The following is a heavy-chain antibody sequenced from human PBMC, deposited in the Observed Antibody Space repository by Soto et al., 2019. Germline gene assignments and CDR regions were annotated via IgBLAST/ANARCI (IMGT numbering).Heavy chain of an antibody. CDR3: ARANHIAAAGIDYYYGMDV. Sequence: PGGSLRLSCAASGFTFSSYWMSWVRQAPGKGLEWVANIKQDGSEKYYVDSVKGRFTISRDNAKNPLYLQMNSLRAEDTAVYYCARANHIAAAGIDYYYGMDVWGQGTTVTVSS. D-gene: IGHD6-13*01. J-gene: IGHJ6*02. CDR1: GFTFSSYW. V-gene: IGHV3-7*05. CDR2: IKQDGSEK.